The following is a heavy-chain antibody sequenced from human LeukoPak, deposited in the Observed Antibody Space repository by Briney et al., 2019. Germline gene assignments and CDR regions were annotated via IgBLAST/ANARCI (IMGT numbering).Heavy chain of an antibody. CDR1: GFTFSSYD. D-gene: IGHD2-2*01. J-gene: IGHJ4*02. CDR3: ARERVVVPAAPLDY. Sequence: GGSLRLSCAASGFTFSSYDMHWVRQPTGGGLEWVSGIGTAGDTYYLGSVKGRFTISRENAQNSLYLQMNSLRAGDTAVYYCARERVVVPAAPLDYWGQGTLVTVSS. V-gene: IGHV3-13*01. CDR2: IGTAGDT.